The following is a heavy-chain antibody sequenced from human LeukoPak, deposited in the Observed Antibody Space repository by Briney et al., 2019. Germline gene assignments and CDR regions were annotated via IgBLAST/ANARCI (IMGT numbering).Heavy chain of an antibody. J-gene: IGHJ6*02. CDR2: IYYSGST. CDR1: GGSVSSGNLY. V-gene: IGHV4-61*01. CDR3: ARGDGDYGHYYYYYGMDV. D-gene: IGHD4-17*01. Sequence: PSETLSLTCTVSGGSVSSGNLYWSWIRQPPGKGLEWIGYIYYSGSTNYNPSLKSRVTISVDTSKNQFSLKLSSVTAADTAVYYCARGDGDYGHYYYYYGMDVWGQGTTVTVSS.